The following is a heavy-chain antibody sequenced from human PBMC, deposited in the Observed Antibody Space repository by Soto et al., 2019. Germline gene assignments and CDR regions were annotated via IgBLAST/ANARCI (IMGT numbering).Heavy chain of an antibody. CDR2: INPNSGGT. Sequence: RASVKVSCKASGYTFTGYYMHWVRQAPGQGLEWMGWINPNSGGTNYAQKFQGWVTMTRDTSISTAYMELSRLRSDDTAVYYCARCLGGYDYDWFDPWGQGTLVTVSS. CDR3: ARCLGGYDYDWFDP. D-gene: IGHD5-12*01. CDR1: GYTFTGYY. V-gene: IGHV1-2*04. J-gene: IGHJ5*02.